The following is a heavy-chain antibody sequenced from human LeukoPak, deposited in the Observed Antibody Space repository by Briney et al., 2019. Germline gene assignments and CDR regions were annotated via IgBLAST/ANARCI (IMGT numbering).Heavy chain of an antibody. V-gene: IGHV3-21*01. CDR2: ISGSGTYM. CDR3: AREYSYASGTPHAFDI. Sequence: GGSLRLSCAASGFTFSSYNMNWGRQAPGKGLEWVSSISGSGTYMFYPDSVKGRFTISRDNARNSLYLQMSSLRAEDTAVYYCAREYSYASGTPHAFDIWGQGTMVTVSS. J-gene: IGHJ3*02. D-gene: IGHD3-10*01. CDR1: GFTFSSYN.